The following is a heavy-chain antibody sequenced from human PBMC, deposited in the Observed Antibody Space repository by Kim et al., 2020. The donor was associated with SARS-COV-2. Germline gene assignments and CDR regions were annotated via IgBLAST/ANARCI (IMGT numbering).Heavy chain of an antibody. Sequence: ETLSLTCTVSGGSISSYYWSWIRQPAGKGLEWIGRIYTSGSTNYNNYNPSLKSRVTMSVDTSKNQFSLKLSSVTAADTAVYFCARADPILYYFDYWGQGTLVTVSS. CDR3: ARADPILYYFDY. J-gene: IGHJ4*02. V-gene: IGHV4-4*07. CDR2: IYTSGSTNYN. CDR1: GGSISSYY.